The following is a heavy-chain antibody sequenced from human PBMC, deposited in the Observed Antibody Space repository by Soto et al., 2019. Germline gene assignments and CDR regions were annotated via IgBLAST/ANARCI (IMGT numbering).Heavy chain of an antibody. Sequence: GGSLRLSCAASGFTFSSYGMHWVRQAPGKGLEWVAVIWYDGGNKYYADSVKGRFTISRDNSKNTLYLQMNSLRAEDTAVYYCARDVRVIVVVPAASDHYYYYMDVWGKGTTVTVS. CDR1: GFTFSSYG. V-gene: IGHV3-33*01. J-gene: IGHJ6*03. D-gene: IGHD2-2*01. CDR3: ARDVRVIVVVPAASDHYYYYMDV. CDR2: IWYDGGNK.